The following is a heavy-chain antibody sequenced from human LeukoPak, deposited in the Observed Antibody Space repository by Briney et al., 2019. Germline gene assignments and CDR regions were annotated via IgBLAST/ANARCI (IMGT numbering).Heavy chain of an antibody. CDR2: INPNSGGT. J-gene: IGHJ6*02. V-gene: IGHV1-2*02. Sequence: SSVKVSCKASGYTFTGYYMHWVRQAPGQGVEWMGWINPNSGGTNYAQKFQGRVTMTRDTSISTAYMELSRLRSDDTAVYCCARHLPVYGSGSRNPMYYYDGMDVWGQGPTVTVSS. CDR1: GYTFTGYY. CDR3: ARHLPVYGSGSRNPMYYYDGMDV. D-gene: IGHD3-10*01.